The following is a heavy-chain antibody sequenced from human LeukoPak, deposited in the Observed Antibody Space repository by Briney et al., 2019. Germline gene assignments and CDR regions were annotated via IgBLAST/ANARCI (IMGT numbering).Heavy chain of an antibody. J-gene: IGHJ3*02. V-gene: IGHV4-31*01. CDR1: GGSISNGGYY. CDR3: ARDFTGGTFDS. Sequence: SETLSLTCTVSGGSISNGGYYWSWVRQHPGKGLEWIGSIFGSGSTYYNPSLKSQLTISVDTSKNLFSLKLTSVIAADTAVYYCARDFTGGTFDSWGQGTMVSVSS. D-gene: IGHD3-16*01. CDR2: IFGSGST.